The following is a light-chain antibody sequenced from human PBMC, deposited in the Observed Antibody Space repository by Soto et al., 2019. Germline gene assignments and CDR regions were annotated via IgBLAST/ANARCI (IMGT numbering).Light chain of an antibody. Sequence: EIVLTQSPATLSLSPGERATLSCRANESINNLLAWYQQKPGQAPWLLIFDASHRTTGTPARFSGSGSGTEFTLTISALDPEDFAVYYCQQRSNAPTFGGGTRVDIK. CDR2: DAS. J-gene: IGKJ4*01. CDR1: ESINNL. CDR3: QQRSNAPT. V-gene: IGKV3-11*01.